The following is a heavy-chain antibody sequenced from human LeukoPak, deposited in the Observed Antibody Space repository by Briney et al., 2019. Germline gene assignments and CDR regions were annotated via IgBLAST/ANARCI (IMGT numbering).Heavy chain of an antibody. V-gene: IGHV3-23*01. J-gene: IGHJ4*02. CDR2: ISGSCGTT. D-gene: IGHD2-8*01. CDR3: AKSRRYCTNGGCYHEYFDY. Sequence: RWSLRLSCAASGLTFSRYAMSWVRQAAGKGLEWVSAISGSCGTTYYADSVKGRFTISRDNSKNTLCLQMNSLRAEDTAVYYCAKSRRYCTNGGCYHEYFDYWGQGTLVTVSS. CDR1: GLTFSRYA.